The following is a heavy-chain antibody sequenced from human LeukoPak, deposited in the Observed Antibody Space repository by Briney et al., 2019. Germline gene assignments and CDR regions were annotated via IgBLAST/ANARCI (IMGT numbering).Heavy chain of an antibody. D-gene: IGHD3-22*01. Sequence: SETLSLTCTFSGGSISSSSYYWGWIRQPPGKGLEWIGSIYYSGSTYYNPSLKSRVTISVDTSKNQFSLKLSSVTAADTAVYYCARQGINYYDSNNWFDPWGQGTLVTVSS. CDR1: GGSISSSSYY. V-gene: IGHV4-39*01. CDR3: ARQGINYYDSNNWFDP. CDR2: IYYSGST. J-gene: IGHJ5*02.